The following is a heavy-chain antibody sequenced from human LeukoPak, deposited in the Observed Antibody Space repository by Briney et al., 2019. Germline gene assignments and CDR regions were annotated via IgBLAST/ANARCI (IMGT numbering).Heavy chain of an antibody. CDR1: GFTFSSYG. V-gene: IGHV3-21*01. CDR3: ARGKIDHRGAFDI. D-gene: IGHD1-14*01. CDR2: ISSSSSYI. Sequence: SPGGSLRLSCAASGFTFSSYGMHWVRQAPGKGLERVSSISSSSSYIYYADSVKGRFTISRDNAKNSLYLQMNSLRAEDTAVYYCARGKIDHRGAFDIWGQGTMVTVSS. J-gene: IGHJ3*02.